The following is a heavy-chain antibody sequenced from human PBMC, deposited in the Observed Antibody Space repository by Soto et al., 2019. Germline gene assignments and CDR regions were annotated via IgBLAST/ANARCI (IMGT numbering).Heavy chain of an antibody. CDR3: ARDRVAARPEGGYYYYMDV. CDR2: ISSSSSTI. CDR1: GFTFGSYS. V-gene: IGHV3-48*01. Sequence: GGSLRLSCAASGFTFGSYSMNWVRQAPGKGLEWVSYISSSSSTIYYADSVKGRFTISRDNAKNPLYLQMNSLRAEDTAVYYCARDRVAARPEGGYYYYMDVWGKGTTVTVSS. D-gene: IGHD6-6*01. J-gene: IGHJ6*03.